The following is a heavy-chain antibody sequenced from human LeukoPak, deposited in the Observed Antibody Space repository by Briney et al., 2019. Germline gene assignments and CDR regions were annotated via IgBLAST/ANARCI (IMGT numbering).Heavy chain of an antibody. V-gene: IGHV3-23*01. Sequence: GGSLRLSCAASGFTFSSSAMSWVRQVPGKGLEWVSGISASGGSTSYADSVRGRFTISRDNSKNTLYLQMNSLRAEDTAVYYCARGQVATAYFDYWGQGTLVTVSS. D-gene: IGHD5-12*01. CDR3: ARGQVATAYFDY. CDR1: GFTFSSSA. J-gene: IGHJ4*02. CDR2: ISASGGST.